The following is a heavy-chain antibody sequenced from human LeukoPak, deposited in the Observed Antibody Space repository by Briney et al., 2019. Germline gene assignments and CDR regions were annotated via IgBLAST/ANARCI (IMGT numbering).Heavy chain of an antibody. CDR3: ARERLYGASALDY. CDR1: GFTFSSYA. Sequence: GGSLRLSCAASGFTFSSYAMHWVRQAPGKGLEYVSAISSNGGSTYYANSVKGRFTISRDNSKNTLYLQMNSLRAEDTAVYYCARERLYGASALDYWGQGTLVTVSS. CDR2: ISSNGGST. J-gene: IGHJ4*02. V-gene: IGHV3-64*01. D-gene: IGHD4-17*01.